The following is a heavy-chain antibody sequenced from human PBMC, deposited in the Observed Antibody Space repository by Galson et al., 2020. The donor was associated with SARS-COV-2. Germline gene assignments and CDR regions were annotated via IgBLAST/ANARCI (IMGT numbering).Heavy chain of an antibody. CDR2: ISFDGSIE. CDR3: AKDHATAALDY. J-gene: IGHJ4*02. V-gene: IGHV3-30*18. D-gene: IGHD6-13*01. Sequence: VALISFDGSIEYYADSVEGRFTISRDNSNNTLYLQMSSLRPEDTAVYYCAKDHATAALDYWGQGILVTVSS.